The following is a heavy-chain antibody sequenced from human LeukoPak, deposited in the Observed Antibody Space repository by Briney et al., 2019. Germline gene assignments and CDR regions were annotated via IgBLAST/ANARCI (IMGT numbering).Heavy chain of an antibody. CDR2: ITWNSGSI. CDR3: AKAAPKYDFYYYSYMDV. V-gene: IGHV3-9*03. CDR1: GFTFYDYA. Sequence: GGSLRLSCAASGFTFYDYAMHWVRQAPGKGLEWVSGITWNSGSIGYADSVKGRFTISRDNAKNSLYLQMNSLRAEDMALYYCAKAAPKYDFYYYSYMDVWGKGTTVTVSS. J-gene: IGHJ6*03.